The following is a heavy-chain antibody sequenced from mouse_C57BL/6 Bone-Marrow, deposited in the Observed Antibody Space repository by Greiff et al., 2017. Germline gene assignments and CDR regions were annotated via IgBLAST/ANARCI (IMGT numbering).Heavy chain of an antibody. Sequence: EVMLQQSGPELVKPGASVKISCKASGYTFTDYYMNWVKQSHGKSLEWIGDINPNNGGTSYNQKFKGKATLTVDKSSSTAYMELRSLTSEDSAVYYCARTGSFDYWGQGTTLTVSS. CDR1: GYTFTDYY. CDR3: ARTGSFDY. CDR2: INPNNGGT. D-gene: IGHD4-1*01. J-gene: IGHJ2*01. V-gene: IGHV1-26*01.